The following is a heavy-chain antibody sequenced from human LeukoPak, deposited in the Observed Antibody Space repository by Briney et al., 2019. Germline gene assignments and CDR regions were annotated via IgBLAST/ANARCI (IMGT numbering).Heavy chain of an antibody. J-gene: IGHJ6*03. Sequence: ASVKVSCKASGYTFTSYGISWVRQAPGQGLEWMGWISAYNGNTNYAQKLQGRVTMTTDTSTSTAYMELRSLRSDDTAVYYCARTDYGDYLYYYYYMDVWGKGTTVTISS. CDR3: ARTDYGDYLYYYYYMDV. V-gene: IGHV1-18*01. CDR2: ISAYNGNT. CDR1: GYTFTSYG. D-gene: IGHD4-17*01.